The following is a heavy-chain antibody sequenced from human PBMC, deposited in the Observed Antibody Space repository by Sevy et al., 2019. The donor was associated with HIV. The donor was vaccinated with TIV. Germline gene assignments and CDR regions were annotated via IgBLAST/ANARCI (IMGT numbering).Heavy chain of an antibody. CDR3: AKDAFYVDDVNYYYYYTDV. V-gene: IGHV3-23*01. Sequence: GGSLILSCAASGFTFSSYAMSWVRQAPGKGLEWVSAISGSGGSTYYADSVKGRFTISRDNSKNTLYLQMNSLRAEDTAVYYCAKDAFYVDDVNYYYYYTDVWGKGTTVTVSS. J-gene: IGHJ6*03. CDR1: GFTFSSYA. D-gene: IGHD4-17*01. CDR2: ISGSGGST.